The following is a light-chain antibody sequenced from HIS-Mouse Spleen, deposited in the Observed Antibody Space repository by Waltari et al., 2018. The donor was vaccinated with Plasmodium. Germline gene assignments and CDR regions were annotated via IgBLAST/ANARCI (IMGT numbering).Light chain of an antibody. Sequence: EIVLTQSPGTLSFSPGERATLSCRASQSVSSSYLAWYQQKPGQAPRLLIYGASSRATGIPDRFSGSGSGTDFTRTISRLEPEDFAVYYCQQYGSSPYTFGQGTKLEIK. CDR2: GAS. V-gene: IGKV3-20*01. CDR3: QQYGSSPYT. CDR1: QSVSSSY. J-gene: IGKJ2*01.